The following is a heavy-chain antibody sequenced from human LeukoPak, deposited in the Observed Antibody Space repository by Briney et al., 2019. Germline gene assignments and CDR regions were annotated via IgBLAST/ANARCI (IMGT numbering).Heavy chain of an antibody. CDR2: IGSSGSTT. CDR1: GFTFSNYG. V-gene: IGHV3-23*01. J-gene: IGHJ4*02. D-gene: IGHD6-19*01. CDR3: AKLGGGVTVTGLRYFDY. Sequence: GSLRLSCAASGFTFSNYGLSWVRQAPGKGLEWVTGIGSSGSTTYYADSVKGRFTISRDNSKNTLYLQMNSLRAEDTAVYYCAKLGGGVTVTGLRYFDYWGQGTLVTVSS.